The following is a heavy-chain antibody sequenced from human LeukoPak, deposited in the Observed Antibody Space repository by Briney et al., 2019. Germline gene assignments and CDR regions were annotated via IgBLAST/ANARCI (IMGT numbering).Heavy chain of an antibody. V-gene: IGHV3-9*01. D-gene: IGHD6-19*01. CDR2: ISRNSGSI. Sequence: GGSLRLSCAASGFTFDDYAMHWVRPAPGEGLEWVSGISRNSGSIGYADSVKGRFTISRDNAKNSLYLQMNSLRAEDTALYYCAKDSTGGYSSDWYPRDFQHWGQGTLVTVSS. CDR1: GFTFDDYA. CDR3: AKDSTGGYSSDWYPRDFQH. J-gene: IGHJ1*01.